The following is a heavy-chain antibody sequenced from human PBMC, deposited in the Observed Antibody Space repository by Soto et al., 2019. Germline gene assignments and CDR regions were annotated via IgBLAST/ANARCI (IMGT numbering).Heavy chain of an antibody. CDR3: ARGLWQDTAIPEITPFDP. CDR1: GFTFSSYS. Sequence: GGSLRLSCAASGFTFSSYSMNWVRQAPGKGLEWVSSISSSSSHIYYADSVKGRFTISRDNAKNSLYLQMNSLRAEDTAVYYCARGLWQDTAIPEITPFDPWGQGTLVTVSS. D-gene: IGHD5-18*01. J-gene: IGHJ5*02. CDR2: ISSSSSHI. V-gene: IGHV3-21*01.